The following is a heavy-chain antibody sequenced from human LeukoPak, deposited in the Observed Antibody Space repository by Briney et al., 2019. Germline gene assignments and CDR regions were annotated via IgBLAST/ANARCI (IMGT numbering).Heavy chain of an antibody. J-gene: IGHJ3*02. Sequence: PGGSLRLSCAASGFTFSDYYMSWIRPAPGTGLEWVSYFINGGGITIYYADSVKGRFTISRAIAKTSLYIQMNSLRAEETAVYYCARVAKVEPRNAFDIWGQGTMVTVSS. CDR1: GFTFSDYY. CDR2: FINGGGITI. CDR3: ARVAKVEPRNAFDI. D-gene: IGHD1-14*01. V-gene: IGHV3-11*01.